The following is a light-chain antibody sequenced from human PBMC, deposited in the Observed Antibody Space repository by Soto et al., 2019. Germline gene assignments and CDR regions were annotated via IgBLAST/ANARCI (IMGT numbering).Light chain of an antibody. CDR1: SSNIGAGYD. CDR3: QSSDNRLTTSYV. J-gene: IGLJ1*01. V-gene: IGLV1-40*01. Sequence: QSVLTHPPSVSGAQGQRVTIFCTENSSNIGAGYDVQWYQQLPGTAPKLLIYANTNRPSGVPARFSGSKSGTSASLAITGLQAEDEADYYCQSSDNRLTTSYVFGSGTKVTVL. CDR2: ANT.